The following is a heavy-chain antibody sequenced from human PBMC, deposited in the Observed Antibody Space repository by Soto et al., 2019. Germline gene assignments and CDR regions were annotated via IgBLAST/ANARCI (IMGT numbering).Heavy chain of an antibody. J-gene: IGHJ4*02. V-gene: IGHV4-59*01. CDR2: IYHSGST. CDR3: ARDSGGFDY. Sequence: SETLSLTCTVSGGSIRSYYWSWIRQPPGKGLEWIGYIYHSGSTKYNPSLKSRVTISVDTSKNQFSLQLRSVTTADTAVYYCARDSGGFDYWGQGTLVTVSS. CDR1: GGSIRSYY.